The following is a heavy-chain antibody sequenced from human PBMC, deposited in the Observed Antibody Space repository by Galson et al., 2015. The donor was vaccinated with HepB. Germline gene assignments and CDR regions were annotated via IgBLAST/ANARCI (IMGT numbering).Heavy chain of an antibody. V-gene: IGHV3-66*02. CDR3: ARDSYYYDRTGYYFFFAY. CDR2: IYSDGST. D-gene: IGHD3-22*01. Sequence: SLRLSCAASGFSVSINYMSWVRQAPGKGLEWVSVIYSDGSTYYAESVKGRFTISRDNSKNTLFLQMNSLRPEDTAVYYCARDSYYYDRTGYYFFFAYWGQGTLVTVSS. CDR1: GFSVSINY. J-gene: IGHJ4*02.